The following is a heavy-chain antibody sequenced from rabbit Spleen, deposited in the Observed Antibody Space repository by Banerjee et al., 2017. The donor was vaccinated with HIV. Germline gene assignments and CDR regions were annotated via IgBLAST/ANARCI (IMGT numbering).Heavy chain of an antibody. D-gene: IGHD8-1*01. J-gene: IGHJ4*01. CDR3: AGNDGSGYGTGVAFKL. Sequence: EQLEESGGGLVQPEGSLTLTCKASGVSFSDKDVMCWVRQAPGKGLDWISCINIVTGKSVYASWAKGRFIMSRTSSATVTLQMTSLTAADTTTYFCAGNDGSGYGTGVAFKLWGQGTLVTVS. V-gene: IGHV1S45*01. CDR1: GVSFSDKDV. CDR2: INIVTGKS.